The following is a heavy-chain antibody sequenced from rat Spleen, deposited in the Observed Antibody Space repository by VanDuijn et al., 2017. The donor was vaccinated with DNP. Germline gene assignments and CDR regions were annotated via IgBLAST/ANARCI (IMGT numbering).Heavy chain of an antibody. D-gene: IGHD1-11*01. Sequence: EVQLVESGGGLVQPGRSLKLSCAASGFIFSNYDMAWVRQAPSKGLEWVASVNTGGGITYYRDSVQGRFIISRDNAKTTLNLQMDSLRSEDTATYYCATRGKYGGYDYWGQGVMVTVSS. CDR2: VNTGGGIT. CDR3: ATRGKYGGYDY. CDR1: GFIFSNYD. V-gene: IGHV5S23*01. J-gene: IGHJ2*01.